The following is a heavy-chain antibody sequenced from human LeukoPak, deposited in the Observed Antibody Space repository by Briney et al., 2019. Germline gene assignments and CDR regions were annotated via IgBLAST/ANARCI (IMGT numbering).Heavy chain of an antibody. CDR2: TYYMSKWNT. CDR1: GYSGSSNSAA. CDR3: ASAAHGSHWFDP. J-gene: IGHJ5*02. V-gene: IGHV6-1*01. D-gene: IGHD2-15*01. Sequence: SQTLSLTCDISGYSGSSNSAAWNWIRQSPSRGLEWLGRTYYMSKWNTQYAVSVESRIIINPDTSKNQFSLQLNSVTPEDTAVYYCASAAHGSHWFDPWGQGTLVTVSS.